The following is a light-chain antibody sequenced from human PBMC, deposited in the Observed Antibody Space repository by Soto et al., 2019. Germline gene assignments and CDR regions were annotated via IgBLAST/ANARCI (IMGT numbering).Light chain of an antibody. Sequence: DIQMTQSPSSLSASVGDRVTITCRASQSIYSSLNWYHQKPGKAPKLLIYAASNLQSGVPSRFSGSGSGTDVTLSINSLQPEDFATYYCQQSYSAPYTFGQGTKLEI. V-gene: IGKV1-39*01. CDR2: AAS. J-gene: IGKJ2*01. CDR3: QQSYSAPYT. CDR1: QSIYSS.